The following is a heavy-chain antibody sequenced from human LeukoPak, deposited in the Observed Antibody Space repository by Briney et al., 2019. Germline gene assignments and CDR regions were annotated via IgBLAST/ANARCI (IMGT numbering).Heavy chain of an antibody. Sequence: PGGSLRLSCAASGFTFGSYAMSWVRQAPGKGLEWVSTISGTGGTTYYVDSVRGRFTISRDNSKNMVYLQMISLRAEDTALYYCAKESPHFDYWGQGTLVTVSS. J-gene: IGHJ4*02. CDR1: GFTFGSYA. CDR3: AKESPHFDY. CDR2: ISGTGGTT. V-gene: IGHV3-23*01.